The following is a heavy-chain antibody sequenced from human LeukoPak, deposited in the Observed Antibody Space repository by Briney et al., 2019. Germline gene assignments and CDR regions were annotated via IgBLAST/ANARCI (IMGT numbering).Heavy chain of an antibody. V-gene: IGHV3-23*01. D-gene: IGHD6-6*01. CDR2: ISGSDDGDST. Sequence: PGGSLRLSCAASGFTFSSYAMNWVRQAPGKGLEWVSAISGSDDGDSTYYADSVKGRFTISRDNSKNTLYLQMNSLRAEDTAVYYCARDRPPPSDYYGMDVWGQGTTVTVSS. CDR3: ARDRPPPSDYYGMDV. CDR1: GFTFSSYA. J-gene: IGHJ6*02.